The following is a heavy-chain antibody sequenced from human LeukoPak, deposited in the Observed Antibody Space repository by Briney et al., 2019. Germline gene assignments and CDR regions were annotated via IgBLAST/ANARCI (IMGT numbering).Heavy chain of an antibody. CDR2: IYYSGST. Sequence: PSETLSLTCTVSGGSISSSSYYWGWIRQPPGKGLEWIGSIYYSGSTYYNPSLKSRVTISVDTSKNQFSLKLSSVTAADTAVYYCARHIVVVPAAILDYNWFDPWGQGTLVTVSS. CDR1: GGSISSSSYY. V-gene: IGHV4-39*01. D-gene: IGHD2-2*02. CDR3: ARHIVVVPAAILDYNWFDP. J-gene: IGHJ5*02.